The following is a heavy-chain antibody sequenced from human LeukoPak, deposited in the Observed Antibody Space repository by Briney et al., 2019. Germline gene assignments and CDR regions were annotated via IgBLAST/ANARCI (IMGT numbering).Heavy chain of an antibody. Sequence: PGGSLRLSCAASGFTFSSYGMHWVRQAPGKGLEWVAFIRYDGSNKYYADSVKGRFTISRDNSKNTLYLQMNSLRAEDTAVYYCANQAAPWEGWFDPWGQGTLVTVSS. J-gene: IGHJ5*02. V-gene: IGHV3-30*02. CDR1: GFTFSSYG. CDR3: ANQAAPWEGWFDP. D-gene: IGHD1-26*01. CDR2: IRYDGSNK.